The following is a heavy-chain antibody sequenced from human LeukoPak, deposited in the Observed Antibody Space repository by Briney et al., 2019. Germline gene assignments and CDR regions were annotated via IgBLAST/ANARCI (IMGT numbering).Heavy chain of an antibody. V-gene: IGHV1-18*01. Sequence: ASVNVSCKASGYTFTSYGISWVRQAPGQGLEWMGWISAYNGNTNYAQKLQGRVTMTTDTSTSTAYMELRSLRSDDTAVYYCARDLPPATTVTTTDWYFDLWGRGTLVTVSS. J-gene: IGHJ2*01. CDR1: GYTFTSYG. D-gene: IGHD4-17*01. CDR3: ARDLPPATTVTTTDWYFDL. CDR2: ISAYNGNT.